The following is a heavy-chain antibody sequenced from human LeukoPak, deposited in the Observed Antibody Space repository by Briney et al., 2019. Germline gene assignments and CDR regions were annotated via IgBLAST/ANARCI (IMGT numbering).Heavy chain of an antibody. CDR1: GGSFSGYY. J-gene: IGHJ1*01. Sequence: SETLSLTCAVYGGSFSGYYWSWIRQPPGKGLEWIGEINHSGSTNYNPSLKSRVTISVDTSKNQFSLKLSSVTAADTAVYYCASTVVTATEYFQHWGQGTLVTVSS. V-gene: IGHV4-34*01. D-gene: IGHD2-21*02. CDR2: INHSGST. CDR3: ASTVVTATEYFQH.